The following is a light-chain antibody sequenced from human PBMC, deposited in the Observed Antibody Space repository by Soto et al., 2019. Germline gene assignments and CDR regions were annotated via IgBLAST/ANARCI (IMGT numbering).Light chain of an antibody. Sequence: DIQMTQSPSSLSASVGDRVNITCRASQPISIFLNWYQHKPGKAPKLLISGASNLHSGVPSRFSGSGSGTEFTRAISRLQPEDFATYYCQQTHRTVTCGQGTKVEIK. CDR2: GAS. V-gene: IGKV1-39*01. J-gene: IGKJ1*01. CDR1: QPISIF. CDR3: QQTHRTVT.